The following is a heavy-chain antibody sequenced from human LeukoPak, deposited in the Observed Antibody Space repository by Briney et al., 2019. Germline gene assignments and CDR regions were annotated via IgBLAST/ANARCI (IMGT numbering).Heavy chain of an antibody. Sequence: PGGSLRLSCAASGFIFSTYWMNWVRQAPGKGLEWVAGISGDGSGRDYVDSVRGRFTISRDNAKNSLYLQVNSLTAEDTAVYYCGRDPDSWGQGTVVTVSS. J-gene: IGHJ5*01. CDR1: GFIFSTYW. CDR3: GRDPDS. V-gene: IGHV3-7*04. CDR2: ISGDGSGR.